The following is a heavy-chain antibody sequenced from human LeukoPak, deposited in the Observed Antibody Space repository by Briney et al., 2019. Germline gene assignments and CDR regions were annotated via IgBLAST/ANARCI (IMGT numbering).Heavy chain of an antibody. CDR3: ARGYCSGGSCYKNVPWFDY. V-gene: IGHV4-31*03. J-gene: IGHJ4*02. D-gene: IGHD2-15*01. Sequence: SQTLSLTCTVSGGSISSGGYYWSWVRQHPGKGLEWIGYIYYSGSTYYNPSLKSRVTISVDTSKNQFSLKLSSVTAADTAVYYCARGYCSGGSCYKNVPWFDYWGQGTLVTVSS. CDR1: GGSISSGGYY. CDR2: IYYSGST.